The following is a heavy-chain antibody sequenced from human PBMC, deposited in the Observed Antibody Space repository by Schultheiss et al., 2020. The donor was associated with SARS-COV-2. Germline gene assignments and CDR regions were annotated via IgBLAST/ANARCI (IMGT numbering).Heavy chain of an antibody. CDR1: GFTVSSYA. CDR2: INHDGSEK. CDR3: AASGSYSPIDY. V-gene: IGHV3-7*03. Sequence: GGSLRLSCAASGFTVSSYAMHWVRQAPGKGLEWVANINHDGSEKYYVGSVKGRFTISRDSAKNSLYLQMNSLRAEDTAVYYCAASGSYSPIDYWGQGTLVTVSS. D-gene: IGHD1-26*01. J-gene: IGHJ4*02.